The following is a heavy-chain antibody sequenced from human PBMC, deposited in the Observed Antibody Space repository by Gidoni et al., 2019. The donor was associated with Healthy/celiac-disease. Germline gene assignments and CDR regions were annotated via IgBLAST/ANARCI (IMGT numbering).Heavy chain of an antibody. J-gene: IGHJ3*02. CDR2: ISSSSSYI. CDR3: ARVLKELGKDAFDI. D-gene: IGHD1-26*01. Sequence: EVQLVESGGGLVKPGGSLRLSCEASEFTFSSYSMNWVRQAPGKGLEWVSSISSSSSYIYYADSVKGRFTISRDNAKNSLYLQMNSLRAEDTAVYYCARVLKELGKDAFDIWGQGTMVTVSS. CDR1: EFTFSSYS. V-gene: IGHV3-21*01.